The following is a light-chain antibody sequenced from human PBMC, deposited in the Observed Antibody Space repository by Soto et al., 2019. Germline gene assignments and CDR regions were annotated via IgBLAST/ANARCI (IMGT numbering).Light chain of an antibody. CDR3: QQYNSYS. J-gene: IGKJ1*01. CDR1: HDXSTX. V-gene: IGKV1-9*01. Sequence: TCRASHDXSTXXAXXQXXXXXAXXLMIYEASTLQGGVPSRFSGSGSGTEFTLTISSLQPDYFATYYCQQYNSYSFGQGTKVDI. CDR2: EAS.